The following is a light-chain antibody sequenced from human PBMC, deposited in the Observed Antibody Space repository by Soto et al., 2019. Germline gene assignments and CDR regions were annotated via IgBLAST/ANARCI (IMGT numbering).Light chain of an antibody. CDR1: SSNIGSNT. CDR3: AAWDDSLNGVL. J-gene: IGLJ2*01. V-gene: IGLV1-44*01. Sequence: QLVLPQPPSASGTPGQRVTISCSGSSSNIGSNTVNWYQQLPGTAPRLLIYSNNQRPSGVPDRFSGSKSGTSASLAISGLQSEDEADYYCAAWDDSLNGVLFGGGTKVTVL. CDR2: SNN.